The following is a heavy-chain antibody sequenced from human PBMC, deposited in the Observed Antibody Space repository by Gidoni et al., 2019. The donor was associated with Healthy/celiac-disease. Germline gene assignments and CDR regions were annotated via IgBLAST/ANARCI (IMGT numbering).Heavy chain of an antibody. CDR3: ARANSSGWYTFDW. J-gene: IGHJ4*02. V-gene: IGHV3-21*01. Sequence: SSSSSYIYYADSVKGRFTISRDNAKNSLYLQMNSLRAEDTAVYYCARANSSGWYTFDWWGQGTLVTVSS. CDR2: SSSSSYI. D-gene: IGHD6-19*01.